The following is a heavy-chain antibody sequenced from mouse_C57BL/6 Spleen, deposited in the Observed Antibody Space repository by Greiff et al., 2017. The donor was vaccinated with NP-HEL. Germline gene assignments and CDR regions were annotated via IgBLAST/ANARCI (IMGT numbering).Heavy chain of an antibody. Sequence: QVQLQQSGAELARPGASVKLSCKASGYTFTSYGISWVKQRTGQGLEWIGEIYPRSGNTYYNEKFKGKATLTADKSSSTAYMELRSLTSEDSAVYFCARGDYEETWFAYWGQGTLVTVSA. D-gene: IGHD2-4*01. CDR3: ARGDYEETWFAY. CDR2: IYPRSGNT. V-gene: IGHV1-81*01. CDR1: GYTFTSYG. J-gene: IGHJ3*01.